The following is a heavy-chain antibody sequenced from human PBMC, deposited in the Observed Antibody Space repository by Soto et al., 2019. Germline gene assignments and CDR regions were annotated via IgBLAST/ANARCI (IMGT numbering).Heavy chain of an antibody. CDR3: ARDGDLRSDFWSGPLGGGWFDP. CDR2: IIPIFGST. J-gene: IGHJ5*02. V-gene: IGHV1-69*12. D-gene: IGHD3-3*01. Sequence: QVQLVQSGAEVRKPGSSVKVSCKASGGTFSNSAITWVRQAPGQGLEWVGGIIPIFGSTDYAQKFQGRVTVTAGEATRTAYMELSSLTSEDTAVYYWARDGDLRSDFWSGPLGGGWFDPWGQGTLVTVSS. CDR1: GGTFSNSA.